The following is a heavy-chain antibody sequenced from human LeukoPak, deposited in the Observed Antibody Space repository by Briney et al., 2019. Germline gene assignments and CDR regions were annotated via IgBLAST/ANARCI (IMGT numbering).Heavy chain of an antibody. D-gene: IGHD3-22*01. J-gene: IGHJ3*02. CDR2: IYDSGST. Sequence: SETLSLTYTVSGGSISSYYWSWIRQPPGKGLEWIGYIYDSGSTNYNPSLKSRVTISVDTSKNQFSLKLSSVTAADTAVFYCASLTTADAFDIWGQGTMVTVSS. V-gene: IGHV4-59*01. CDR1: GGSISSYY. CDR3: ASLTTADAFDI.